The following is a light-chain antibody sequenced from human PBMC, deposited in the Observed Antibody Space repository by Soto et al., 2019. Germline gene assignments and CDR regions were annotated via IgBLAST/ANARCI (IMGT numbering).Light chain of an antibody. V-gene: IGKV3-20*01. CDR1: QTIRNTY. J-gene: IGKJ4*01. CDR2: GAS. Sequence: EIVLTQSPGTLSLSPGEAATLSCRASQTIRNTYLAWYQQKPGQAPLLLIYGASSRATGIADRFSGSGSGTDFTLTISGLEPEDVAVYYCQSYGRTVFTFGPGTKVEIK. CDR3: QSYGRTVFT.